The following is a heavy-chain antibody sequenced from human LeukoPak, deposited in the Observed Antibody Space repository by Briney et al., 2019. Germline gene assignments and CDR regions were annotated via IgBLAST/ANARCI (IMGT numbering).Heavy chain of an antibody. CDR1: GFTFSSYW. V-gene: IGHV3-7*01. J-gene: IGHJ4*02. CDR2: IKQDGSEE. Sequence: GGSLRLSCAASGFTFSSYWMSWVRQAPGKGLEWVANIKQDGSEEYYVDSVKGRFTISRDNAKNSLYLQMNSLRAEDTAVYYCARALPGSSWYLVYWGQGTLVTVSS. CDR3: ARALPGSSWYLVY. D-gene: IGHD6-13*01.